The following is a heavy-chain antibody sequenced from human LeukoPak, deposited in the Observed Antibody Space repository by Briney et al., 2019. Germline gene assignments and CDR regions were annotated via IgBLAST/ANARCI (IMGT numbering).Heavy chain of an antibody. CDR1: GFTFSSYA. Sequence: GGSLRLSCAASGFTFSSYAMSWVRQAPGKGLEWVSAISGSGGSTYYADSVKGRLTISRDNVKNSLYLQMNSLRAEDTALYYCARAPGVRYYYYMDVWGKGTTVTASS. CDR2: ISGSGGST. CDR3: ARAPGVRYYYYMDV. J-gene: IGHJ6*03. D-gene: IGHD2-8*01. V-gene: IGHV3-23*01.